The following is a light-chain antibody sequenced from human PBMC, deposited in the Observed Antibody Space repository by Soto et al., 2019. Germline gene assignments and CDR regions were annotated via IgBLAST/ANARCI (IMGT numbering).Light chain of an antibody. CDR1: QDISNY. CDR2: DAA. V-gene: IGKV1-33*01. J-gene: IGKJ4*02. CDR3: QEYDSVPIT. Sequence: DIQMTQSPPSLSASVGDRVTITCQASQDISNYLGWFQEKPGEVPKLLIYDAANLDTGVPSRFSGSGSGTDFTFTISSLQPEDSETYYCQEYDSVPITVGGGARVDIK.